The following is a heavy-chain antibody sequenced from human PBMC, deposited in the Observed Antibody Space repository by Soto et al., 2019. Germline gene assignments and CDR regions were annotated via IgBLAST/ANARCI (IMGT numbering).Heavy chain of an antibody. CDR3: AXGALPCIQLWQHSAFDY. CDR2: IIPIFGTA. D-gene: IGHD5-18*01. CDR1: GGTFSSYA. J-gene: IGHJ4*02. V-gene: IGHV1-69*13. Sequence: SVKVSCKASGGTFSSYAISWVRQAPGQGLEWMGGIIPIFGTANYAQKFQGRVTITADESTSTAYMELSSLRSEDTAVYYCAXGALPCIQLWQHSAFDYRGQGTLVTVSS.